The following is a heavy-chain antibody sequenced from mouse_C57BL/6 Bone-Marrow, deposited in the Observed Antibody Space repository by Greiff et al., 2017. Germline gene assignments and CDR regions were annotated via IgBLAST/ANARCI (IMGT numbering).Heavy chain of an antibody. CDR3: AKDQAWFAY. CDR1: GFSLTSYG. CDR2: ICRGGST. J-gene: IGHJ3*01. V-gene: IGHV2-5*01. Sequence: VQLQQSGPGLVQPSQSLSITCTVSGFSLTSYGVHWVRQSPGKGLEWLGVICRGGSTDYNAAFMSRLSITKDNSKSQVCCKINSLQADDTAIYDCAKDQAWFAYWGQGTLVTVSA.